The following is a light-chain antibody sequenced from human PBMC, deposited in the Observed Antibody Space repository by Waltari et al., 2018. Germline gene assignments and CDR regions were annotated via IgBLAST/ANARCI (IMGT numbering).Light chain of an antibody. CDR2: EVS. J-gene: IGKJ5*01. V-gene: IGKV2D-29*01. Sequence: DIVMTQTPLSLSVTPGQPASISCKSSQSLLHSDGKTYLYWYLQKPGQPPQLLIYEVSNRFSGVPDRFSGSGSGTDFTLIINCLQSEDFATYYCQQYYSYPITFGQGTRLEIK. CDR1: QSLLHSDGKTY. CDR3: QQYYSYPIT.